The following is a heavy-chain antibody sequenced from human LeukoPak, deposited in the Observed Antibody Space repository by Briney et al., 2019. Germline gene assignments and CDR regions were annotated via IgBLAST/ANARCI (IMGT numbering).Heavy chain of an antibody. J-gene: IGHJ4*02. D-gene: IGHD2-15*01. V-gene: IGHV3-23*01. CDR2: ISASGGNR. CDR3: ARPRADSGGKYYFDY. Sequence: GGSLRLSCAASGFTFSSYAMSWVRQAPGKGLEWVSVISASGGNRYYADSVKGRFTISRDNSKNTLYLQMDSLRAEDTAVYHCARPRADSGGKYYFDYWGQGTLVTVSS. CDR1: GFTFSSYA.